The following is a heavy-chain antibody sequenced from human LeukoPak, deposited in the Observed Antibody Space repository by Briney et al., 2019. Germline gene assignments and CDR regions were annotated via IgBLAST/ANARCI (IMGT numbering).Heavy chain of an antibody. D-gene: IGHD3-22*01. V-gene: IGHV4-38-2*02. CDR3: ARGGYYDSSGYYYAYYYYYMDV. Sequence: SETLSLTCTVSGYSISSGYYWGWIRQPPGKGLEWIGSIYHSGSTYYNPSLKSRVTISVDTSKNQFSLKLSSVTAADTAVYYCARGGYYDSSGYYYAYYYYYMDVWGKGTTVTVSS. J-gene: IGHJ6*03. CDR2: IYHSGST. CDR1: GYSISSGYY.